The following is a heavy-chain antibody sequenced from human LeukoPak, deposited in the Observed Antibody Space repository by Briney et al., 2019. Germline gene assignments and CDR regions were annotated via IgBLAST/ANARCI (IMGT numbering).Heavy chain of an antibody. CDR2: IYYSGST. J-gene: IGHJ4*02. Sequence: SETLSLTYTVSGGSISSSSYYWGWIRQPPGKGLEWIGSIYYSGSTYYNPSLKSRVTISVDTSKNQFSLKLSSVTATDTAVYYCARRTSSGYYTGIYFDYWGQGTLVTVSS. CDR3: ARRTSSGYYTGIYFDY. CDR1: GGSISSSSYY. D-gene: IGHD3-3*01. V-gene: IGHV4-39*01.